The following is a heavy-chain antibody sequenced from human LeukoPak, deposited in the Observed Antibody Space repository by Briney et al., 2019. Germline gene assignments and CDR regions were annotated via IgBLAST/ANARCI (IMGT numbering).Heavy chain of an antibody. D-gene: IGHD6-6*01. CDR1: GYSISSGYY. Sequence: SETLSLTFTVSGYSISSGYYWGWIRQPPGKGLEWIGSIYYSGSTYYNPSLKSRVTISVDTSKNQFSLKLSSVTAADTAVYYCARLKAARRNFDYWGQGTLVTVSS. V-gene: IGHV4-38-2*02. J-gene: IGHJ4*02. CDR3: ARLKAARRNFDY. CDR2: IYYSGST.